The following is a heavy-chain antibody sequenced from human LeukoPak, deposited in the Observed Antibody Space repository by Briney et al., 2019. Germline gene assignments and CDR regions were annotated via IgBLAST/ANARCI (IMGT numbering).Heavy chain of an antibody. J-gene: IGHJ4*02. V-gene: IGHV3-23*01. D-gene: IGHD1-26*01. CDR2: ITDSGGTT. CDR3: AKLWRGSHPRYFDH. Sequence: SXVRQAPXXXLEXXXTITDSGGTTFYADSVKGRFTISRDNFKDTVYLQMNSLRAEDTAVYYCAKLWRGSHPRYFDHWGQGTLVTVSS.